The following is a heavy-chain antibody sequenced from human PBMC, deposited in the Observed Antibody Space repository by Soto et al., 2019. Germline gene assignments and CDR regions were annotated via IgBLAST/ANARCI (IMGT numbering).Heavy chain of an antibody. V-gene: IGHV3-30*18. Sequence: QVQLVESGGGVVQPGRSLRLSCAASGFTFSSYGMHWVRQAPGKGLEWVAVISYDGSNKYYADSVKGRFTISRDNSKNTLYLRMNSLRAEDTAVYYCAKGYCSSTSCYPTSYWGQGTLVTVSS. J-gene: IGHJ4*02. CDR3: AKGYCSSTSCYPTSY. D-gene: IGHD2-2*01. CDR2: ISYDGSNK. CDR1: GFTFSSYG.